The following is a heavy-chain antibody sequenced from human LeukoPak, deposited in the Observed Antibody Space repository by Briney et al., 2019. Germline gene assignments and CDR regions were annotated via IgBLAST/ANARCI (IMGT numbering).Heavy chain of an antibody. Sequence: PGGSLRLSCTASGFTFSDYYMSWIRQAPGKGLEWVSCISDSGSTIYYADSVKGRFTISRDNAKNSLFLQMNSLRAEDTAVYYCARDVVGATTADYWGQGTLVTVSS. CDR2: ISDSGSTI. V-gene: IGHV3-11*01. D-gene: IGHD1-26*01. CDR1: GFTFSDYY. CDR3: ARDVVGATTADY. J-gene: IGHJ4*02.